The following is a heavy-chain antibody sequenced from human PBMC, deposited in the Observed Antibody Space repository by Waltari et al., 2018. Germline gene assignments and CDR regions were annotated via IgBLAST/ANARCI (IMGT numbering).Heavy chain of an antibody. CDR2: INPNSGGT. D-gene: IGHD4-17*01. V-gene: IGHV1-2*02. CDR3: ARDTNDYGDRQLDY. J-gene: IGHJ4*02. Sequence: QAPGQGLEWMGWINPNSGGTNYAQKFQGRVTMTRDTSISTAYMELSRLRSDDTAVYYCARDTNDYGDRQLDYWGQGTLVTVSS.